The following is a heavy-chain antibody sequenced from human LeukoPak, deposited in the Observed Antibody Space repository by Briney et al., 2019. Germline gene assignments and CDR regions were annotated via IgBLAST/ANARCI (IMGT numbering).Heavy chain of an antibody. CDR2: IRSKAYGGTT. V-gene: IGHV3-49*04. Sequence: GGSLRLSCTASGFTFGDYAMSWVRQAPGKGLEWVGFIRSKAYGGTTEYAASVKGRFTISRDDSKSIAYLQMNSLKTEDTAVYYCTIYYADYWGQGTLVTVSS. CDR3: TIYYADY. D-gene: IGHD3-10*01. CDR1: GFTFGDYA. J-gene: IGHJ4*02.